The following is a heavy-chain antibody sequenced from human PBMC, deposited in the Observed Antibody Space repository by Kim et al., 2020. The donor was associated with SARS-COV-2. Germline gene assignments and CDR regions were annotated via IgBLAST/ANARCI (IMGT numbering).Heavy chain of an antibody. CDR2: T. Sequence: TRDAQKFQGRVTLTRDTSTSTVYRELSSLRSEDTAVYYCARAGATGTVDYWGQGTLVTVSS. V-gene: IGHV1-46*01. J-gene: IGHJ4*02. CDR3: ARAGATGTVDY. D-gene: IGHD1-1*01.